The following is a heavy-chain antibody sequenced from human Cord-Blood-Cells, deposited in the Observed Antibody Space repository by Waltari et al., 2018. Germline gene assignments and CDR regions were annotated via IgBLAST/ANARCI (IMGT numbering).Heavy chain of an antibody. CDR3: ARSGRLEYSSSSYYYYMDV. J-gene: IGHJ6*03. V-gene: IGHV4-31*03. D-gene: IGHD6-6*01. CDR2: IYYSGST. CDR1: GGSISSGGYY. Sequence: QVQLQESGPGLVKPSQTLSLTCTVSGGSISSGGYYWSWIRQHPGTGLEWIGYIYYSGSTYYNPSLKSRVTISVDTSKNQFSLKLSSVTAADTAVYYCARSGRLEYSSSSYYYYMDVWGKGTTVTVSS.